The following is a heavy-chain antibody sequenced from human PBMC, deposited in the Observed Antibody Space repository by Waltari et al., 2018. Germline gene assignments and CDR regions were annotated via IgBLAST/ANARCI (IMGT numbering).Heavy chain of an antibody. J-gene: IGHJ6*02. CDR1: DGSFSGYF. CDR2: INRDGSN. Sequence: QVQLQQWGAGLLKPSETLSLTCAVYDGSFSGYFWSWIRQSPGKGREWSGQINRDGSNIYNPSITGRVAMSVDTLKSQISLRLTSVTAADAAVYYCARVGDYHGSGRFGLDVWGQGTRVTVSS. CDR3: ARVGDYHGSGRFGLDV. D-gene: IGHD3-10*01. V-gene: IGHV4-34*02.